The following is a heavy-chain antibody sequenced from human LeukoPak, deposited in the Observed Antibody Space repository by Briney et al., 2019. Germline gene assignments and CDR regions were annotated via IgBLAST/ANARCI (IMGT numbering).Heavy chain of an antibody. V-gene: IGHV3-74*01. J-gene: IGHJ4*02. CDR2: INSDGSNT. CDR3: TRGRGSDY. CDR1: GFTFSSYS. Sequence: GGSLRLSCATSGFTFSSYSMQWVRQAPGKGLVWVSRINSDGSNTDYAASVKGRFTISRDNAKNTLYLQMNSLRAEDTAVYYCTRGRGSDYWGQGTLVTVSS. D-gene: IGHD3-10*01.